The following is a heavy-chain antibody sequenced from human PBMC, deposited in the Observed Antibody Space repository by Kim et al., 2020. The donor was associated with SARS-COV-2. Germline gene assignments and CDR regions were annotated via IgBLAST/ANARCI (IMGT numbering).Heavy chain of an antibody. V-gene: IGHV3-30*02. CDR2: K. J-gene: IGHJ4*02. D-gene: IGHD3-22*01. Sequence: KYYADSVKGRFTISRDNSKNTLYLQMNSLRAEDTAVYYCTKLHLDSSRVDYWGQGTLVTVSS. CDR3: TKLHLDSSRVDY.